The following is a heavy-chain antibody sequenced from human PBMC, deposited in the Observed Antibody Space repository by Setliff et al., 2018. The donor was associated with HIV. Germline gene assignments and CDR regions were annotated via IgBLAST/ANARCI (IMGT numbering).Heavy chain of an antibody. CDR1: GFSLNIAW. Sequence: GGSLRLSCAASGFSLNIAWMNWVCQAPGKGLEWIGRIKNKAAGETTEYAAPVKDRFIISRDDSKNMLYLQMNSLKTEDTALYYCATDNCGGDCYLNYWGLGTLVTVSS. D-gene: IGHD2-21*02. CDR3: ATDNCGGDCYLNY. V-gene: IGHV3-15*07. CDR2: IKNKAAGETT. J-gene: IGHJ4*02.